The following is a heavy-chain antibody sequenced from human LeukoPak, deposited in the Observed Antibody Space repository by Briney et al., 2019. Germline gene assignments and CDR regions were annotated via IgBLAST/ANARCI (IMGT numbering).Heavy chain of an antibody. CDR2: ISGSGGST. J-gene: IGHJ4*02. Sequence: PGGSLRLSCAASGFTFSSYAMSWVRQAPGKGLEWVSAISGSGGSTYYADSVKGRFTISRDNAKNTLYLQMNSLRAEDTAVYYCARGPYDYGDYVSDYWGQGTLVTVSS. CDR3: ARGPYDYGDYVSDY. D-gene: IGHD4-17*01. CDR1: GFTFSSYA. V-gene: IGHV3-23*01.